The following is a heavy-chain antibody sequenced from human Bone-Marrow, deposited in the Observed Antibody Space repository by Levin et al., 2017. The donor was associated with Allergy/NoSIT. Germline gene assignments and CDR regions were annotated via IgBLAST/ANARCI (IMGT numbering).Heavy chain of an antibody. CDR3: ARVNKYGTGSYFFDY. V-gene: IGHV3-23*01. Sequence: GGSLRLSCTVSGFTFRNYAIHWVRLAPGKVLEWVSGISGSGDTTDYADSLRGRFTISRDNSKNTVYLQMNSLRAEDPAAYYCARVNKYGTGSYFFDYWRQGTLVTVAS. CDR2: ISGSGDTT. CDR1: GFTFRNYA. J-gene: IGHJ4*02. D-gene: IGHD3-10*01.